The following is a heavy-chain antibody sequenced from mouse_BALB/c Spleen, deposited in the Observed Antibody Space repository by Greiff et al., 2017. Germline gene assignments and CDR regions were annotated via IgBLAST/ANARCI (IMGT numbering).Heavy chain of an antibody. J-gene: IGHJ3*01. CDR1: GYTFTSYW. CDR3: TRSYGNYSAWFAY. CDR2: IYPSDSYT. Sequence: QVQLQQPGAELVRPGASVKLSCKASGYTFTSYWINWVKQRPGQGLEWIGNIYPSDSYTNYNQKFKDKATLTVDKSSSTAYMQLSSPTSEDSAVYYCTRSYGNYSAWFAYWGQGTLVTVSA. D-gene: IGHD2-1*01. V-gene: IGHV1-69*02.